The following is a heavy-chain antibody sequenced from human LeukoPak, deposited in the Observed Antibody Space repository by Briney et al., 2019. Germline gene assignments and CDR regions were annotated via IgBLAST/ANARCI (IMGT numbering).Heavy chain of an antibody. V-gene: IGHV5-10-1*01. Sequence: GESPRTSSTGSDYSFTNYWITWVREIPGKRQEWLGRIDPTDSYTNYRPSFQGHVPISADKSISTAYLQWGSLKTSDTAMYYCARHYGSGSPLDHWGQGTLVTVSS. J-gene: IGHJ4*02. CDR3: ARHYGSGSPLDH. D-gene: IGHD3-10*01. CDR2: IDPTDSYT. CDR1: DYSFTNYW.